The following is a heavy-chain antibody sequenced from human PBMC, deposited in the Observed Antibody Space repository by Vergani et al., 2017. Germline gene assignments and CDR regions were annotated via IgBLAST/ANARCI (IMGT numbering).Heavy chain of an antibody. D-gene: IGHD3-10*01. CDR1: GGSISSYY. CDR3: ARDRPGTWANWFDP. V-gene: IGHV4-59*01. Sequence: QVQLQESGPGLVKPSETLSLTCTVSGGSISSYYWSWIRQPPGKGLEWIGYIYYSGSTNYNPSLKSRVTISVDTSKNQFSLKLSSVTAADTAVYYCARDRPGTWANWFDPWGQGTLVTVSS. J-gene: IGHJ5*02. CDR2: IYYSGST.